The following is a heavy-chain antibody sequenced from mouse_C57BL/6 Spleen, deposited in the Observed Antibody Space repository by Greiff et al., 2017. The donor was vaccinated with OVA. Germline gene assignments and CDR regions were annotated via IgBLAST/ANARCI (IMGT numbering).Heavy chain of an antibody. CDR2: ISSGSSTI. Sequence: EVMLVESGGGLVKPGGSLKLSCAASGFTFSDYGMHWVRQAPEKGLEWVAYISSGSSTIYYADTVKGRFTISRDNAKNTLFLQMTSLRSEDTAMYYCATHYYGSSSYAMDYWGQGTSVTVSS. J-gene: IGHJ4*01. CDR3: ATHYYGSSSYAMDY. CDR1: GFTFSDYG. D-gene: IGHD1-1*01. V-gene: IGHV5-17*01.